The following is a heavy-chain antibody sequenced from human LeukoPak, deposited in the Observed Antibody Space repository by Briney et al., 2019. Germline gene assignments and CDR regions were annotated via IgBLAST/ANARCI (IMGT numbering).Heavy chain of an antibody. D-gene: IGHD3-10*01. CDR1: GFTFSSYA. Sequence: GGSLRLSCAASGFTFSSYAMSWVRQAPGKGLEWVSTISGSGGSTYYADSVEGRFTISRDNSKNTLYLQMNSLRAGDTAVYYCAKFGPVVTTGYWGQGTLVTVSS. CDR3: AKFGPVVTTGY. V-gene: IGHV3-23*01. CDR2: ISGSGGST. J-gene: IGHJ4*02.